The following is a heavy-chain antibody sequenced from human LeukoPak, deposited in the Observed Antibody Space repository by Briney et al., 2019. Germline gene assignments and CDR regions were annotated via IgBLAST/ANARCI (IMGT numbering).Heavy chain of an antibody. D-gene: IGHD3-3*01. CDR2: ISAYNGNT. CDR1: GYTFTSYG. CDR3: ARGVVAGYDFWSGYYWFDP. Sequence: GASVKVSCKASGYTFTSYGISLVRQAPGQGLEWMGWISAYNGNTNYAQKRQGRVTMTTDTSTNTAYMELRSLRSDDTAVHYCARGVVAGYDFWSGYYWFDPWRQGTLVTVCS. J-gene: IGHJ5*02. V-gene: IGHV1-18*01.